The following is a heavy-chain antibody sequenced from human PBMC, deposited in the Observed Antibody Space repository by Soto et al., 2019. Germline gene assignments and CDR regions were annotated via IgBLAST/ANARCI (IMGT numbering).Heavy chain of an antibody. V-gene: IGHV3-11*01. CDR1: GLDFGDYY. CDR2: IDSDDGTT. D-gene: IGHD6-13*01. CDR3: VRPYYSSSWFPFDR. J-gene: IGHJ4*02. Sequence: QVPLVESGGGLVKPGGSLRRSCTASGLDFGDYYMSLIRQAPGKGLEWVSYIDSDDGTTYYTDSVKGRFTLSRDNAKNSLYLQMNSLRVEDTALYYCVRPYYSSSWFPFDRWGQGTLVTVSS.